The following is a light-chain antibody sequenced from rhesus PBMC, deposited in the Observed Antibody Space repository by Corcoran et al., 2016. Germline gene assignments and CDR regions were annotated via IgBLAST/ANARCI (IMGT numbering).Light chain of an antibody. V-gene: IGLV2-32*01. CDR3: CSYAGSFFFYL. CDR1: SSDVGGYNF. Sequence: QAALTQPRSVSGSPGQSVTISCTGTSSDVGGYNFVSWYQQHPGTAPKLLIYEVNKRPSGVSDRFSVSKSGNTASLTISGLQAADEADFFCCSYAGSFFFYLFGSGTRLTVL. CDR2: EVN. J-gene: IGLJ1*01.